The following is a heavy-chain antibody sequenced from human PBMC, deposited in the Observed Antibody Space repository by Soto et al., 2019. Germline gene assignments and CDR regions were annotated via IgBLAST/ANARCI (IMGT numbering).Heavy chain of an antibody. V-gene: IGHV3-49*04. J-gene: IGHJ4*02. CDR2: IRNTPYGGTT. Sequence: GGSLRLSCNCSGFRFSEHAMTWVRQAPGKGLEWVGFIRNTPYGGTTDYAASVRGRFTISRDDSASIAYLQMNSLRAEDTAVYYCARDFGSLGATIDYWGQGTLVTVSS. CDR1: GFRFSEHA. CDR3: ARDFGSLGATIDY. D-gene: IGHD1-26*01.